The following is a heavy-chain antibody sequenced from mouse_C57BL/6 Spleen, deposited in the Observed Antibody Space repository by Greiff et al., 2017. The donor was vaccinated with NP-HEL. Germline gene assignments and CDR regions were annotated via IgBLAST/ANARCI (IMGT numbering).Heavy chain of an antibody. J-gene: IGHJ1*03. CDR3: ARRGTYYYGSGHWYCDV. CDR1: GYTFTSYW. CDR2: IDPSDSYT. V-gene: IGHV1-50*01. Sequence: QVQLQQPGAELVKPGASVKLSCKASGYTFTSYWMQWVKQRPGQGLEWIGEIDPSDSYTNYNQKFKGKATLTVDTSSSTAYMQLSSLTSEDSAVYYCARRGTYYYGSGHWYCDVWGTGTTVTVSS. D-gene: IGHD1-1*01.